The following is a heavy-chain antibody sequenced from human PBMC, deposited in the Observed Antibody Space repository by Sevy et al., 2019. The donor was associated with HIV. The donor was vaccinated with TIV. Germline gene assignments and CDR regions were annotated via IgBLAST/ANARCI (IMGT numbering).Heavy chain of an antibody. V-gene: IGHV3-33*01. CDR1: XXXXSXYA. J-gene: IGHJ4*02. CDR2: XWXXGXFE. CDR3: ARXXYYYDXAXYXXXXX. Sequence: GXSLRLSCAATXXXXSXYAMXWVRXTXXKXLEXXXXXWXXGXFENHGDSVKGRFTISRDNSKNTLYLQMNNVRVEDXAVYYCARXXYYYDXAXYXXXXXWGQGTLVTVSS. D-gene: IGHD3-22*01.